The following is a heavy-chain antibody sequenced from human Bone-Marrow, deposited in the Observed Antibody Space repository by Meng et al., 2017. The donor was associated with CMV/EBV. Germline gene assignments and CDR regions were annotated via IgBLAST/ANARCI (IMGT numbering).Heavy chain of an antibody. Sequence: ESLKISCAVYGGSFSGYYWSWIRQPPGKGLEWIGEINHSGSTNYNPSLKSRVTISVDTSKNQFSLKLSSVTAADTAVYYCARGRVRFLEWLSAYYFDYWGQGTLVTVSS. CDR2: INHSGST. CDR3: ARGRVRFLEWLSAYYFDY. CDR1: GGSFSGYY. D-gene: IGHD3-3*01. J-gene: IGHJ4*02. V-gene: IGHV4-34*01.